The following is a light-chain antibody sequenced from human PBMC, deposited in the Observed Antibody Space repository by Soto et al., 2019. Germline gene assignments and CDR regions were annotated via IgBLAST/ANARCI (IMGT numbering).Light chain of an antibody. V-gene: IGKV3-11*01. Sequence: EIVLTQSPATLSLSPGERATLSCRASRSVSSYLAWYQQKPGQAPTLLIYDASSRPTYIPARFSGSGSGTDFTLTISSLEPEDCALDGCEQRSNWLISFAQGTRLEIK. J-gene: IGKJ5*01. CDR3: EQRSNWLIS. CDR2: DAS. CDR1: RSVSSY.